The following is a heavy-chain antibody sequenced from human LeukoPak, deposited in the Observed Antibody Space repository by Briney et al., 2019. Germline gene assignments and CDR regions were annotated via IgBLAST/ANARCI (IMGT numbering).Heavy chain of an antibody. D-gene: IGHD2-2*01. Sequence: SEALSLTCTVSSDSVSSASYYWSWIRQPPGKGLEWIGYIYYTGSTKYNPSLKSRVSISLDTSKNQFSLKLSSVTAADTAVYYCARASRSVCSSTSCYSKAFDIWGQGTMVTVSS. J-gene: IGHJ3*02. CDR1: SDSVSSASYY. CDR3: ARASRSVCSSTSCYSKAFDI. CDR2: IYYTGST. V-gene: IGHV4-61*01.